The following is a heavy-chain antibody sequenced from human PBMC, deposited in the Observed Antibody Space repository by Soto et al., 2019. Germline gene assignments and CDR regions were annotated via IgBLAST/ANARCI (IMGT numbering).Heavy chain of an antibody. CDR1: GYSFTSYW. V-gene: IGHV5-10-1*01. CDR2: IDPSDSYT. D-gene: IGHD3-22*01. J-gene: IGHJ4*02. Sequence: PGESLKISCKGSGYSFTSYWISWVRQMPGKGLEWMGRIDPSDSYTNYSPSFQGHVTISADKSISTAYLQWSSLKASDTAMYYCATSAYYDSSGYCHSPYYFDYWGQGTLVTVSS. CDR3: ATSAYYDSSGYCHSPYYFDY.